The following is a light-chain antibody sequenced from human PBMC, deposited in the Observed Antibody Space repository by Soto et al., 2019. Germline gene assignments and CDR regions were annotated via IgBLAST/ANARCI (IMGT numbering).Light chain of an antibody. CDR3: QYYNDYCWT. CDR1: QSISSW. V-gene: IGKV1-5*03. J-gene: IGKJ1*01. CDR2: KTS. Sequence: DIKLTQSPSTLSASVGDRVTITCRASQSISSWLAWYQQKPGKAPNLVIYKTSNLESGVPSRFSGSGSGTEFTLTISSLQPDDFATYYCQYYNDYCWTFGQGTKVEIK.